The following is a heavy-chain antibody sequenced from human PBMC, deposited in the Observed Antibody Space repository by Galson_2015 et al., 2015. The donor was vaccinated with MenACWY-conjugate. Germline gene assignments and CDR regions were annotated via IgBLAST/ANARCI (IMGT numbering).Heavy chain of an antibody. CDR2: IESKTDGGTT. CDR3: TTDPGTPSSVGYFDY. D-gene: IGHD1-1*01. Sequence: SLRLSCAASGFTFSNAWMSWVRQAPGKGLEWVGRIESKTDGGTTDYAAPVKGRFTISRDDSKNTLYLQMNSLKTEDTAVYYCTTDPGTPSSVGYFDYWGQGTLVTVSS. V-gene: IGHV3-15*04. CDR1: GFTFSNAW. J-gene: IGHJ4*02.